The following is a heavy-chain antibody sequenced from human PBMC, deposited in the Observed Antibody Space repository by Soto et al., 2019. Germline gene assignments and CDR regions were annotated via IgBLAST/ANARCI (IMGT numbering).Heavy chain of an antibody. V-gene: IGHV2-70*20. Sequence: SGPTLVNPTQTLTLTCTFSGFSLSTTGMCVSWVRQPPGKALEWLGLIDWDDDKYYNTSLKSRFTISKDTSKNQVVLTMTNMDPVDTATYYCARASLGSGSFLFDYWGQRALVTVSS. CDR2: IDWDDDK. CDR1: GFSLSTTGMC. D-gene: IGHD3-10*01. CDR3: ARASLGSGSFLFDY. J-gene: IGHJ4*02.